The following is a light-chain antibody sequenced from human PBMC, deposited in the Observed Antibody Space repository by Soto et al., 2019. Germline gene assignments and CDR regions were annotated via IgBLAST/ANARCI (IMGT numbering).Light chain of an antibody. V-gene: IGKV1-8*01. CDR2: AAS. CDR3: RQYYSYPPIT. Sequence: AIRMTQSPSSLSASTGDRVTITCRASQGISSYLAGYQQKPGKAPKLLIYAASTLQSGVPSRFSGRGSGTDFTLTISCLQSEDFATYFCRQYYSYPPITLVQGTRFEIK. CDR1: QGISSY. J-gene: IGKJ5*01.